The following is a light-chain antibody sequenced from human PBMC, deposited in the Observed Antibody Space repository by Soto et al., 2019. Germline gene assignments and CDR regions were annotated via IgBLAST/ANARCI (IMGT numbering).Light chain of an antibody. CDR1: SDNY. V-gene: IGLV2-14*01. Sequence: QSALTQPASVSGSPGQSITISCTGTSDNYVSWYQQHPGKVPKLMIYGVTNRPSGVSDRFSGSKSGNTASLTISGLQTEDEADDSCSSYTNSRTLLFGAGTKLTVL. CDR2: GVT. J-gene: IGLJ1*01. CDR3: SSYTNSRTLL.